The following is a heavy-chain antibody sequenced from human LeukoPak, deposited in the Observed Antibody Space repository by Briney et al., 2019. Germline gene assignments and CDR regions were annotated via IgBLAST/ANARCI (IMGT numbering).Heavy chain of an antibody. J-gene: IGHJ6*02. CDR2: ISSSSSYI. CDR1: GFTFSSYS. Sequence: PGGSLRLSCAASGFTFSSYSMNWVRQAPGKGLEWVSSISSSSSYIYYADSVKGRFTISRDNAKNSLYLQMNSLRAEDTAVYYCARQLMVRGVTYYYYGMDVWGQGTTVTVPS. V-gene: IGHV3-21*01. D-gene: IGHD3-10*01. CDR3: ARQLMVRGVTYYYYGMDV.